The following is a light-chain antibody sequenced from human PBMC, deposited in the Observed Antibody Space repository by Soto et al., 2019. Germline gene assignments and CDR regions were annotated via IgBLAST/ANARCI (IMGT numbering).Light chain of an antibody. V-gene: IGKV3-20*01. Sequence: ELVLTQSPGTLSLSPGDRAPLSCRASQTISSTYLAWYQQKPGQAPRLLIYAASTRATGIPDRLSGSGSGTDFTLTISRLEPEDFAVYYCQQYGSSPKTFGQGTKVDIK. CDR3: QQYGSSPKT. J-gene: IGKJ1*01. CDR1: QTISSTY. CDR2: AAS.